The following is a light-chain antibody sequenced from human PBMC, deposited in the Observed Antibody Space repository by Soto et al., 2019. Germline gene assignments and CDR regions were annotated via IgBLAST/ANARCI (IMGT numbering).Light chain of an antibody. CDR3: QHSYSTPPT. Sequence: DIQMTQSPSSLSASVGDRVTITCRASQSISSYLNWYQQKPGKAPKLLIYAASSLQSGVPSRFSGSGSGTDFTLTISSLQPEDFATYYCQHSYSTPPTFGQGT. CDR1: QSISSY. V-gene: IGKV1-39*01. J-gene: IGKJ1*01. CDR2: AAS.